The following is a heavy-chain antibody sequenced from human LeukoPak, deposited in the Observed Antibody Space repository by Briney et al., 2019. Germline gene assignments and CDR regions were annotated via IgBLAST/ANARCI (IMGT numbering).Heavy chain of an antibody. J-gene: IGHJ3*02. D-gene: IGHD2-21*01. Sequence: GGSLRLSCAASGFTFSRYWMTWVRQAPGKGLEWVANIKQDGSEENYVDSVKGRFTISRDNAKNSLSLQMDSLSAEDTAVYYCAREGLLHAYDIWGQGTLVTVSS. CDR2: IKQDGSEE. V-gene: IGHV3-7*01. CDR3: AREGLLHAYDI. CDR1: GFTFSRYW.